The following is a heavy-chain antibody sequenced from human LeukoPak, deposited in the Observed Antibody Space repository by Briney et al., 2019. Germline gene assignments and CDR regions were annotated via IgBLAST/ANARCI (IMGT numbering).Heavy chain of an antibody. CDR3: AGAPYNFWSTYLDY. D-gene: IGHD3-3*01. CDR1: GSSISSDYY. V-gene: IGHV4-38-2*01. J-gene: IGHJ4*02. CDR2: ISHGGST. Sequence: SETLSLTCAVSGSSISSDYYWGWIRQPPGKGLEWIGSISHGGSTYYSPSLKSRLTISVDTSKNQFSLKLSSVTAADTAVYYCAGAPYNFWSTYLDYWGQGTLVTVSS.